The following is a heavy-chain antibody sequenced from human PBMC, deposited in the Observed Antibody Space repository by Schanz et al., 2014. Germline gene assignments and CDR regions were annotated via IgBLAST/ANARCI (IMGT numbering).Heavy chain of an antibody. CDR3: ARGGFGEVSYFDY. V-gene: IGHV3-66*02. CDR1: GFIVRSNY. D-gene: IGHD3-10*01. CDR2: VHPGGST. Sequence: EVQLVESGGGLVQPGGSLRLSCAVSGFIVRSNYMTWVRQAPGKGLEWVSFVHPGGSTYYPDSVKGRFTISRDNSKNTLYLQVNSLRPEDTTVYYCARGGFGEVSYFDYWGQGTLVTVSS. J-gene: IGHJ4*01.